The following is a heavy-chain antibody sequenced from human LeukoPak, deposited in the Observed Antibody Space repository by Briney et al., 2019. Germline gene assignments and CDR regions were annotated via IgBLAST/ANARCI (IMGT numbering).Heavy chain of an antibody. D-gene: IGHD2-2*01. CDR2: VSGSGGST. V-gene: IGHV3-23*01. CDR1: EFTFSNYG. Sequence: GGSLRLSCAASEFTFSNYGMTWVRQAPGKGLEWVSGVSGSGGSTYYADSVKGRFTISRDNFKNTLYLQMNSLRAEDTAIYYCAKGSDDIVVVPAVYFDYWGQGTLVTVSS. CDR3: AKGSDDIVVVPAVYFDY. J-gene: IGHJ4*02.